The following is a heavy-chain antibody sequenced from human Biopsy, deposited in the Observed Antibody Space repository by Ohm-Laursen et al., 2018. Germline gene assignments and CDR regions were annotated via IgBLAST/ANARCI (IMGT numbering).Heavy chain of an antibody. J-gene: IGHJ4*02. CDR3: ARGSNGFGGRYFPR. V-gene: IGHV4-59*11. D-gene: IGHD6-19*01. CDR2: ISYTGYT. Sequence: TLSLTCTVSGGSFTGHYWSWIRQPPGQGLEWIGHISYTGYTSYNASLKSRVTISVDTSRNHFSLRLSSLTAADTAVYYCARGSNGFGGRYFPRWGQGTLLTVSP. CDR1: GGSFTGHY.